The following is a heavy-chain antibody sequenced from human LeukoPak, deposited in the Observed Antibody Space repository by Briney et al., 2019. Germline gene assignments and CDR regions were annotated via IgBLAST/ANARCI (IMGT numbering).Heavy chain of an antibody. CDR1: GFTFSSYG. J-gene: IGHJ4*02. Sequence: GRSLRLSCAASGFTFSSYGIHWVRQAPGKGLEWVALIWYDGSNKYYADSVKGRFTISRDNSKNTLYLQMNSLRAEDTAVYYCAKDYDILTAVYYFDYWGQGTLVTVSS. CDR2: IWYDGSNK. V-gene: IGHV3-33*06. CDR3: AKDYDILTAVYYFDY. D-gene: IGHD3-9*01.